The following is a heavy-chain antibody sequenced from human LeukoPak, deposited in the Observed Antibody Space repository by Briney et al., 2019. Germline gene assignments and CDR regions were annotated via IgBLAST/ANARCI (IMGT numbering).Heavy chain of an antibody. CDR3: AKDLDDQPLYYCGMDV. V-gene: IGHV3-23*01. J-gene: IGHJ6*02. Sequence: GASLRLSCAASGFTFSSYAMSWVRQAPGKGLEWVSAISGSGGSTYYADSVKGRFTISRDNSKNTLYLQMNSLRAEDTAVYNCAKDLDDQPLYYCGMDVWGQGTTVTVSS. CDR2: ISGSGGST. CDR1: GFTFSSYA. D-gene: IGHD2-2*01.